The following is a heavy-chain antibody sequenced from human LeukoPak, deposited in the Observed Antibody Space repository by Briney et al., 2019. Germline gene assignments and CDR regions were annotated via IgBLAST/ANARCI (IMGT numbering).Heavy chain of an antibody. CDR1: GFIFTDYG. V-gene: IGHV3-33*06. CDR2: IWSDATNM. D-gene: IGHD4-11*01. Sequence: PGGSLRLSCAASGFIFTDYGFHWVRQAPGKGLKWVAAIWSDATNMFYANSVKGRFFIQRDDYQNTIYLEMSSLRAEDTAVYYCAKDAQRGFDYSNSFQYWGQGFLVTVSS. CDR3: AKDAQRGFDYSNSFQY. J-gene: IGHJ4*02.